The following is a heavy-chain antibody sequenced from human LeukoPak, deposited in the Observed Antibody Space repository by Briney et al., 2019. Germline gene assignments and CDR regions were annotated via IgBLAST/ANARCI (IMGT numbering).Heavy chain of an antibody. J-gene: IGHJ4*02. Sequence: SETLSLTCAVYGGSFSGYYWSWIRQPPGKGLEWIGEINHSGSTNYNPSLKSRVTITVDTSKNQFSLKLSSVTAADTAVYYCAWEYYYDSSGYYQDWGQGTLVTVSS. V-gene: IGHV4-34*01. CDR2: INHSGST. CDR3: AWEYYYDSSGYYQD. CDR1: GGSFSGYY. D-gene: IGHD3-22*01.